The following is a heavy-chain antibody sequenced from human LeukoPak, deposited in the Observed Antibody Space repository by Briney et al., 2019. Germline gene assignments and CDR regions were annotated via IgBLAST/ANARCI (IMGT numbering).Heavy chain of an antibody. CDR3: ARDLVPGGNYYYYGVDV. Sequence: ASVKVSCKASGYTFTSYYMHWVRQAPGQGLEWMGIINPSGGSTRYAQKFQGRVTMTRDTSTSTVYMELSSLRSEDMAVYYCARDLVPGGNYYYYGVDVWGQGTTVTVSS. V-gene: IGHV1-46*01. J-gene: IGHJ6*02. D-gene: IGHD3-10*01. CDR1: GYTFTSYY. CDR2: INPSGGST.